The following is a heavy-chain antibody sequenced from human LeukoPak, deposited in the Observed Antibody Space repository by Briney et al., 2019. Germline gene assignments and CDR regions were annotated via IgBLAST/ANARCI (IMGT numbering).Heavy chain of an antibody. J-gene: IGHJ4*02. CDR3: ARGIVGATKVFDY. V-gene: IGHV1-2*06. CDR2: INPNSGGT. CDR1: GYTFTGYY. Sequence: ASVKVSCKASGYTFTGYYMHWVRQAPGQGLEWIGRINPNSGGTNYAQKFQGRVTMTRDTSISTAYMELSRLRSDDTAVYYCARGIVGATKVFDYWGQGTLVTVSS. D-gene: IGHD1-26*01.